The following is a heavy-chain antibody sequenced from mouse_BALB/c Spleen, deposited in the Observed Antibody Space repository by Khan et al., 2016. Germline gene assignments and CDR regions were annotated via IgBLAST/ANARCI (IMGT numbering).Heavy chain of an antibody. V-gene: IGHV5-9-2*01. CDR1: GFTFSSYG. J-gene: IGHJ2*01. Sequence: EVELVEPGGGLVKPGGSLKLSCAASGFTFSSYGMSWVRQTPEKRLEWVATISGCGSYTYYPDSVKGRFTFSRDNASNNLYLQMSSLRSEDTAFLYCERLSPYYGAYYYFDYWGQGTTLTVSS. D-gene: IGHD2-10*01. CDR2: ISGCGSYT. CDR3: ERLSPYYGAYYYFDY.